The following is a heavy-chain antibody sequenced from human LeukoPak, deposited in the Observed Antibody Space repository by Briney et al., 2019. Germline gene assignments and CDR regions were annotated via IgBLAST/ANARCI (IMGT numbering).Heavy chain of an antibody. CDR1: GSTFTSYG. J-gene: IGHJ4*02. V-gene: IGHV1-18*01. CDR3: AREYYEILTGYHDY. CDR2: ITAYNGNT. Sequence: GASLTLSCTASGSTFTSYGISWVRQAPGQGLEWMGWITAYNGNTYNAQKFQGRVTITRDTSISTANMELSRLRSDDTAVYYCAREYYEILTGYHDYWGQGTLVTVSS. D-gene: IGHD3-9*01.